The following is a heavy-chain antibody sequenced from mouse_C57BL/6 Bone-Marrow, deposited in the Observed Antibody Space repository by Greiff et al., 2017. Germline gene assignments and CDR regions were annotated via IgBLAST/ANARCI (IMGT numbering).Heavy chain of an antibody. D-gene: IGHD2-5*01. CDR1: GYKFTDYY. CDR3: ARSGDSNCYAMDY. CDR2: INPNNGGT. Sequence: EVQLQQSGPELVKPGASVKISCKASGYKFTDYYMNWVKQSHGKSLEWIGDINPNNGGTSYNQKFKGKDTLTVDKSSSTAYMELRSLTSEDSAVXYCARSGDSNCYAMDYWGQGTSVTGSS. V-gene: IGHV1-26*01. J-gene: IGHJ4*01.